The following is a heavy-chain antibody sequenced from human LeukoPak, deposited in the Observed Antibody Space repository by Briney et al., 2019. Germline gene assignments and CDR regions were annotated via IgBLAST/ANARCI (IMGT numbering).Heavy chain of an antibody. Sequence: SQTLSLTCAVSGGSISSGGYSWSWMRQPPGKGLEWIGYIYHSGSTYYNPSLKSRVTISVDRSKNQFSLKLSSVTDADTAVYYCASAYSGFDYWGQGTLVTVSS. CDR3: ASAYSGFDY. CDR2: IYHSGST. J-gene: IGHJ4*02. CDR1: GGSISSGGYS. V-gene: IGHV4-30-2*01. D-gene: IGHD2-21*01.